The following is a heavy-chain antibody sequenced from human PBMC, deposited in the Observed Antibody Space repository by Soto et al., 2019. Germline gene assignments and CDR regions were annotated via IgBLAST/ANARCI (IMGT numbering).Heavy chain of an antibody. CDR2: ISYDGSNK. J-gene: IGHJ4*02. CDR3: AKEIERYGDYPFDY. D-gene: IGHD4-17*01. Sequence: GGSLRLSCSASGFTFSSYAMYWVRQAPGKGQEYVAVISYDGSNKYYADSVKGRFTISRDNSKNTLYLQMNSLRAEDTAVYYYAKEIERYGDYPFDYWGQGTLVTVSS. V-gene: IGHV3-30*04. CDR1: GFTFSSYA.